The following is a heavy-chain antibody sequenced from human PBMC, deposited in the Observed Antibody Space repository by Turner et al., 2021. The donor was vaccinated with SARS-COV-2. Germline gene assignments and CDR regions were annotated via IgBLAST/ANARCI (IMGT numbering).Heavy chain of an antibody. Sequence: EVQVLESGGGLVQTGGPLRLSCASFGYTFNTYVMSWVRQSPGKGLVRVSVVSGLGDTRFYADSVRGRITISRDNTKNRGYLQMNSLRPDDTALYYGVRDRPRPGDRDALDIWGQGTMVTVSS. D-gene: IGHD7-27*01. V-gene: IGHV3-23*01. CDR3: VRDRPRPGDRDALDI. CDR1: GYTFNTYV. J-gene: IGHJ3*02. CDR2: VSGLGDTR.